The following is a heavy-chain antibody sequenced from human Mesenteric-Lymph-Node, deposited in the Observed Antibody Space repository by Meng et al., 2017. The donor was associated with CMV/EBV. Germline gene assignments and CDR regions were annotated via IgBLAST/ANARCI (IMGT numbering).Heavy chain of an antibody. J-gene: IGHJ5*02. Sequence: SETLSLTCTVSGGSVTSGSYYWSWIRQPPGKGLEWIGYVFYTGSANNNPSLKSRVTISVDTSKNQFSLKLRSVTAADTAVYYCAGYCSSTSCSGLLDPWGQGTLVTVSS. CDR3: AGYCSSTSCSGLLDP. CDR2: VFYTGSA. D-gene: IGHD2-2*01. V-gene: IGHV4-61*01. CDR1: GGSVTSGSYY.